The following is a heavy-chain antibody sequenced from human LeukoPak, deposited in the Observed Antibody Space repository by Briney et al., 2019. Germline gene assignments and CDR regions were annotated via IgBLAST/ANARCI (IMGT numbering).Heavy chain of an antibody. CDR3: ARDYDFWSGYYRLNWFDP. J-gene: IGHJ5*02. D-gene: IGHD3-3*01. CDR1: GFTFSSYS. Sequence: PGGSLRLSCAASGFTFSSYSMNWVRQAPGKGLEWVSYISSSSSTIYYADSVKGRFTISRDNAKNSLYLQMNSLRAEDTAVYYCARDYDFWSGYYRLNWFDPWGQGTLVTVSS. CDR2: ISSSSSTI. V-gene: IGHV3-48*01.